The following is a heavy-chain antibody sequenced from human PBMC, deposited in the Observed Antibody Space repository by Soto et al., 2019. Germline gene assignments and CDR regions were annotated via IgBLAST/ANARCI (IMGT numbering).Heavy chain of an antibody. CDR3: TGITSFSGMDV. V-gene: IGHV6-1*01. CDR1: GDSVSSNSAG. Sequence: SQTLSLTCVISGDSVSSNSAGWNWIRQSPSRGLEWLGRTYYKSKWNNDYALSVKSRVTISPDTSKNQFSLHLYSVTPEDTAVYSCTGITSFSGMDVWGKGTPVTVSS. D-gene: IGHD3-10*01. J-gene: IGHJ6*04. CDR2: TYYKSKWNN.